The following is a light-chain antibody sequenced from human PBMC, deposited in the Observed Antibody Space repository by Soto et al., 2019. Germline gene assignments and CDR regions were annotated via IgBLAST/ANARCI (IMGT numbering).Light chain of an antibody. J-gene: IGKJ1*01. CDR2: GAS. Sequence: IVLTQSPGTLSLSPGERATLSCRASQSVTRNYFAWYQQQPGQAPWLLIFGASIRATGLPDRFSGSGSGTDFTLTISRLEPEDFAVYYCQQYGSSPGTFGQGTKVEIK. V-gene: IGKV3-20*01. CDR1: QSVTRNY. CDR3: QQYGSSPGT.